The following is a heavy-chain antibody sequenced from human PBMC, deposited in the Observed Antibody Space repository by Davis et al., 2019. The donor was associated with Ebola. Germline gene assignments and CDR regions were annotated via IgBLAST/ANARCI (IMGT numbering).Heavy chain of an antibody. CDR1: GYTFTNYG. D-gene: IGHD6-6*01. CDR2: IIPILGIA. V-gene: IGHV1-69*04. J-gene: IGHJ6*02. CDR3: ARARRVAARDMDV. Sequence: SVKVSCKASGYTFTNYGVSWVRQAPGQGLEWMGRIIPILGIANYAQKFQGRVTITADKSTSTAYMELSSLRSEDTAVYYCARARRVAARDMDVWGQGTTVTVSS.